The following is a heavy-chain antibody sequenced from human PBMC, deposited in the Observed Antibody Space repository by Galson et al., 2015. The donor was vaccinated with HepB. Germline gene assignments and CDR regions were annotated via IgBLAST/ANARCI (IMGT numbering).Heavy chain of an antibody. J-gene: IGHJ6*03. CDR1: GYSFTSYW. CDR3: ARHEHYYDSSGYYYYYYMDV. V-gene: IGHV5-51*01. Sequence: QSGAEVKKPGESLKISCKGSGYSFTSYWIGWVRQMPGKGLEWMGIIYPGDSDTRYSPSFQGQVTISADKSISTAYLQWSSLKASDTAMYYYARHEHYYDSSGYYYYYYMDVWGKGTTVTVSS. D-gene: IGHD3-22*01. CDR2: IYPGDSDT.